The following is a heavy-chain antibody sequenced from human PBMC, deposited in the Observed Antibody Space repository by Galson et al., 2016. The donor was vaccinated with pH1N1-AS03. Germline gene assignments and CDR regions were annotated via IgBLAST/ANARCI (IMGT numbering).Heavy chain of an antibody. D-gene: IGHD3-22*01. V-gene: IGHV1-69*13. CDR3: ARDRYHGLPGDYYESAY. Sequence: SVKVSCKASGDTLKNYIISWVRQAPGQGLEWTGGFDPRFGTARYSQNLQGRVTITVDESTSTAQLALSSLRSGDTAVDYCARDRYHGLPGDYYESAYWGQGTLVTVSS. CDR2: FDPRFGTA. CDR1: GDTLKNYI. J-gene: IGHJ4*02.